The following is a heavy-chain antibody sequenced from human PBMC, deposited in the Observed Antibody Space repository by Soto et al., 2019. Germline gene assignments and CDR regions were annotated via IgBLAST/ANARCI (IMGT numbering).Heavy chain of an antibody. V-gene: IGHV4-31*03. D-gene: IGHD5-18*01. CDR1: GGSISSGGYY. CDR2: IYYSGST. J-gene: IGHJ4*02. Sequence: QVQLQESGPGLVKPSQTLSLTCTVSGGSISSGGYYWSWIRQHQGKGLEWIGYIYYSGSTYYTPSLKSRVTISVDTSRNQFSLKLNSVTAADTAVYYCAHHGYSYGFDYWGQGTLVTVSS. CDR3: AHHGYSYGFDY.